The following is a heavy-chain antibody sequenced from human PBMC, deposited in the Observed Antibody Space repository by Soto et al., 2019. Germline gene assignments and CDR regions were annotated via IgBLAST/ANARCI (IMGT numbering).Heavy chain of an antibody. D-gene: IGHD4-17*01. J-gene: IGHJ6*02. V-gene: IGHV1-3*01. CDR3: ARTVGYYYGMDV. CDR2: INAGNGNT. CDR1: GYTFTSCA. Sequence: QVQLVQSGAEVKKPGASVKVSCKASGYTFTSCAMHWVRQAPGQRLEWMGWINAGNGNTKYSQKFQGRVTITRDTSASTAYMELSSLRSEDTAVYYCARTVGYYYGMDVWGQGTTVTVSS.